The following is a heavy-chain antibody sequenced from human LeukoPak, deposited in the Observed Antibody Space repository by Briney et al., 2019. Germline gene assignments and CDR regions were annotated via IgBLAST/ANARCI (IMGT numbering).Heavy chain of an antibody. D-gene: IGHD2-21*02. Sequence: VASVKVSCKASGFTFTSSAMQWVRQARGQRLEWIGWIVVGSGNTNYAQKFQGRVTITADKSTSTAYMELSSLRSEDTAVYYCARGVVTGYYYYYGMDVWGQGTMVTVSS. CDR2: IVVGSGNT. CDR1: GFTFTSSA. V-gene: IGHV1-58*02. J-gene: IGHJ6*02. CDR3: ARGVVTGYYYYYGMDV.